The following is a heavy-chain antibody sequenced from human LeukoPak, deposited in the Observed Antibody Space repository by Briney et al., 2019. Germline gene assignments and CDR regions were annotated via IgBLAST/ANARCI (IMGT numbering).Heavy chain of an antibody. Sequence: SETLSLTCTVSGGSISSYYWSWIRQPPGKGLEWIGYIYYSGSTNYNPSLKSRVTISVDTSKNQFSLKLSSVTAADTAVYYCARHENYYGSGRPNWFDPWGQGTLVTVSS. V-gene: IGHV4-59*08. D-gene: IGHD3-10*01. CDR2: IYYSGST. J-gene: IGHJ5*02. CDR3: ARHENYYGSGRPNWFDP. CDR1: GGSISSYY.